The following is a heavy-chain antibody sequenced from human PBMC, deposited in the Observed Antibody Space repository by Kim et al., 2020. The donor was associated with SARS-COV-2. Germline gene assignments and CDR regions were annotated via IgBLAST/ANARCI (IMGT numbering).Heavy chain of an antibody. J-gene: IGHJ6*01. CDR3: ARDLGRSSSWSILYYYG. V-gene: IGHV3-30-3*01. D-gene: IGHD6-13*01. Sequence: GGSLRLSCAASGFTFSSYAMHWVRQAPGKGLEWVAVISYDGSNKYYADSVKGRFTISRDNSKNTLYLQMNSLRAEDTAVYYCARDLGRSSSWSILYYYG. CDR2: ISYDGSNK. CDR1: GFTFSSYA.